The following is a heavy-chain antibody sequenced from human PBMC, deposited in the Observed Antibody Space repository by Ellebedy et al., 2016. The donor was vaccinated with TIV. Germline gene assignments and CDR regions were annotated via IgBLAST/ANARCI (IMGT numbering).Heavy chain of an antibody. CDR1: GFTFSSYA. CDR2: ISGSGGST. V-gene: IGHV3-23*01. J-gene: IGHJ4*02. D-gene: IGHD1-1*01. CDR3: AKSVEGVTTGNYFDY. Sequence: GESLKISCAASGFTFSSYAMSWVRQAPGKGLEWVSAISGSGGSTYYADSVKGRFTISRDNSKNTLYLQMNSLRAEDTAVYYCAKSVEGVTTGNYFDYWGQGTLVTVSS.